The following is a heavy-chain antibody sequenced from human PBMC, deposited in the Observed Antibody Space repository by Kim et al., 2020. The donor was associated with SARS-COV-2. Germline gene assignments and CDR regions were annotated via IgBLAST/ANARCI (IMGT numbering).Heavy chain of an antibody. CDR2: ISNIVNT. CDR1: GTPLNNYY. CDR3: AKNRGWYAHDY. J-gene: IGHJ4*02. Sequence: SETLSLTCTVSGTPLNNYYWSWIRQSPGKGLEWIGYISNIVNTNYNPSLKSRVTISVDTSENQFSLRLNSVTTADTAVYYCAKNRGWYAHDYWGQEMLVT. V-gene: IGHV4-59*01. D-gene: IGHD6-19*01.